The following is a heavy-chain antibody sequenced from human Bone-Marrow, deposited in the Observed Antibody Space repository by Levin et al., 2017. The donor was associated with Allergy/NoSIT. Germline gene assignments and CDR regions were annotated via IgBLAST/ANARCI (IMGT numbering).Heavy chain of an antibody. V-gene: IGHV3-20*01. Sequence: GESLKISCEASGFTSGFPFEDYGMNWVRQSPGTGLEWIAGITWDGGSTGYADSVKGRFTISRDNAKNSLFLHMSNLRAEDTALYHCARADWGNYRPFDPWGQGTLVTVST. CDR1: GFTSGFPFEDYG. J-gene: IGHJ5*02. CDR2: ITWDGGST. CDR3: ARADWGNYRPFDP. D-gene: IGHD3-16*02.